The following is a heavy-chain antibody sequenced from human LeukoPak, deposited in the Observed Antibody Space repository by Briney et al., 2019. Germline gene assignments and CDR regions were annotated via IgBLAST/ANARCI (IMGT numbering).Heavy chain of an antibody. V-gene: IGHV3-74*01. CDR2: IDSDGGGT. J-gene: IGHJ3*02. CDR3: SRGGVFHGFDI. CDR1: GFTFSSYW. D-gene: IGHD2-21*01. Sequence: GGSLRLSCAASGFTFSSYWMHWVRQAPGKGLVWVSRIDSDGGGTIYADSVKGRFTISRDNAKNTLYLQMDSLRAEDTAAYYCSRGGVFHGFDIWGQGTMVTVSS.